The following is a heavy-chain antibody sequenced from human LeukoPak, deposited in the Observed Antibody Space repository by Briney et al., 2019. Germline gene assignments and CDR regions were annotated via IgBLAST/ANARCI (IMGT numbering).Heavy chain of an antibody. CDR1: GGTFSSYA. D-gene: IGHD6-19*01. Sequence: SVKVSCKASGGTFSSYAISWVRQAPGQGLEWMGGIIPIFGTANYAQKFQGRVTITADESTSTAYMELSSLRSEDTAAYYCARTRGSGWYLEPDYYYGMDVWGQGTTVTVSS. V-gene: IGHV1-69*01. J-gene: IGHJ6*02. CDR3: ARTRGSGWYLEPDYYYGMDV. CDR2: IIPIFGTA.